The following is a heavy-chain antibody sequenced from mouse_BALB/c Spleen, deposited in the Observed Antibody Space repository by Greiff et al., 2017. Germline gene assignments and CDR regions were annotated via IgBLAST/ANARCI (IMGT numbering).Heavy chain of an antibody. D-gene: IGHD5-2*01. CDR2: IDPANGNT. J-gene: IGHJ3*01. CDR3: RKPTAY. Sequence: VQLLQSGAELVKPGASVKLSCTASGFNINDTYMHWVKQRPEQGLEWIGRIDPANGNTKYDPKFQGKATITADTSSNTAYLQLSSLTSEDTAVYYCRKPTAYWGQGTLVTVSA. V-gene: IGHV14-3*02. CDR1: GFNINDTY.